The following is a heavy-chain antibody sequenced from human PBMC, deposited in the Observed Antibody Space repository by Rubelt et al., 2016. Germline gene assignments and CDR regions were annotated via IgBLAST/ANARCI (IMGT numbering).Heavy chain of an antibody. D-gene: IGHD1-26*01. CDR2: ISGSGGST. V-gene: IGHV3-23*01. CDR1: GFTFSSYA. CDR3: AQDGGTATRLPSDD. J-gene: IGHJ4*02. Sequence: RLSCAASGFTFSSYAMSWVRQAPGKGLEWVSAISGSGGSTYYADSVMGRFTISRDNSKNTLYLQMNSLRAEDTAVYYGAQDGGTATRLPSDDWGQGTLVTVTT.